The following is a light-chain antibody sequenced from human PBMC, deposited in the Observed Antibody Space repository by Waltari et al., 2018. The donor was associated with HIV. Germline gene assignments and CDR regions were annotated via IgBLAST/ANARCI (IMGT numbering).Light chain of an antibody. CDR3: CSYAGNYTLI. CDR2: DVT. CDR1: SSDVGGFNS. J-gene: IGLJ2*01. V-gene: IGLV2-11*01. Sequence: QSALTQPRPVSGSPGQSVTIPCTGTSSDVGGFNSVSWYQQHPGKAPKLMIYDVTKRPSGVPDRFSGSKSGNTASLTISGLQADDEADYYCCSYAGNYTLIFGGGTKLTVL.